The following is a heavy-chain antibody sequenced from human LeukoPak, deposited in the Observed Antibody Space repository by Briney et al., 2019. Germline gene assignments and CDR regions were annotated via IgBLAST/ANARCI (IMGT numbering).Heavy chain of an antibody. CDR1: GFTFSSYA. CDR3: AKSSLKESSSSSDY. Sequence: GGSLRLSCAASGFTFSSYAMSWVRQAPGKGLEWVSAISGSGGSTYYADSVKGRFTISRDNSKNTLYLQMNSLRAEDTAVYYCAKSSLKESSSSSDYWGQGALVTVSS. V-gene: IGHV3-23*01. CDR2: ISGSGGST. D-gene: IGHD6-6*01. J-gene: IGHJ4*02.